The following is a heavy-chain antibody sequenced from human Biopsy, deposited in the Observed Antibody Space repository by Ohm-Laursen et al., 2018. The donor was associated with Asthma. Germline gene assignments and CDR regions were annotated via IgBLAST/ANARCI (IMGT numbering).Heavy chain of an antibody. J-gene: IGHJ3*02. D-gene: IGHD4-23*01. CDR1: GFPISNYG. V-gene: IGHV3-33*05. CDR3: ARAYGGNFFSGAFDI. Sequence: SLRLSCAASGFPISNYGMHWVRQAPGKGLDWVALISYDGSNDFYADSVKGRFTISRDISKNTLSLQMNSLRAEDTAVYYCARAYGGNFFSGAFDIWGQGTMVTVSS. CDR2: ISYDGSND.